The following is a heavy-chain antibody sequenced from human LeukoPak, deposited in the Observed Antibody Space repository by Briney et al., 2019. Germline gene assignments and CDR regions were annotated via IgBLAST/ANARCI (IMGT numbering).Heavy chain of an antibody. J-gene: IGHJ4*02. V-gene: IGHV4-39*01. Sequence: TLSLTCTVSGGSISSSSYYWGWIRQPPGKGLEWIGSIYYSGSTYYNPSLKSRVTISVDTSKNQFSLKLSSVTAADTTVYYCARRITGTTWYDYWGQGTLVTVSS. CDR1: GGSISSSSYY. D-gene: IGHD1-7*01. CDR3: ARRITGTTWYDY. CDR2: IYYSGST.